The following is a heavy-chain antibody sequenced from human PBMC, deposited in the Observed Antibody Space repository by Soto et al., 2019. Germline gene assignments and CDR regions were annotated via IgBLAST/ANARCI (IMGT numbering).Heavy chain of an antibody. CDR1: GFTFSSYE. Sequence: PGGSLRLSCAASGFTFSSYEMDWVRQAPGKGLEWVSYISSSGSTIYYADSVKGRFTISRDNAKNSLYLQMNSLRAEDTAVYYCASYCSSTSCPDWGQGTLVTVS. CDR2: ISSSGSTI. J-gene: IGHJ4*02. V-gene: IGHV3-48*03. D-gene: IGHD2-2*01. CDR3: ASYCSSTSCPD.